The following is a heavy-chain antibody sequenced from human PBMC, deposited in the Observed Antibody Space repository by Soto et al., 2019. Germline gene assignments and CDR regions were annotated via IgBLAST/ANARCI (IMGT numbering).Heavy chain of an antibody. Sequence: PGESLKISCKGSGYSFTSYWISWVRQMPGKGLEWMGRIDPSDSYTNYSPSFQGHVTISADKSISTAYLQWSSLEASDTAMYYCARPGDSSSWPYYYYYGMDVWGQGTTVTVSS. D-gene: IGHD6-13*01. CDR1: GYSFTSYW. V-gene: IGHV5-10-1*01. CDR2: IDPSDSYT. CDR3: ARPGDSSSWPYYYYYGMDV. J-gene: IGHJ6*02.